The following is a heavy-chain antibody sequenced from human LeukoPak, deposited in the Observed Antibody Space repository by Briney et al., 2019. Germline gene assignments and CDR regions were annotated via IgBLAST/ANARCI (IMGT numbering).Heavy chain of an antibody. D-gene: IGHD6-6*01. J-gene: IGHJ5*02. Sequence: GAPVKVSCKASGYTFTGYYMHWVRQAPGQGLEWMGRINPNSGGTNYAQKFQGRVTMTRDTSISTAYMELSRLRSDDTAVYYCARAPGQLVRGDWFDPWGQGTLVTVSS. CDR1: GYTFTGYY. V-gene: IGHV1-2*06. CDR3: ARAPGQLVRGDWFDP. CDR2: INPNSGGT.